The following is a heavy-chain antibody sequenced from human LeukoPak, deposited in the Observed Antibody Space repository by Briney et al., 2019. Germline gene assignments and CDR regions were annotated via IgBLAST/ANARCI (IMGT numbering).Heavy chain of an antibody. CDR1: GFTFRRNA. Sequence: PGGSLRLSCAASGFTFRRNAMHWVRQAPGKGLEWVAGIWYDGSKNDYADSVKGRFTISRDNSKNTVSLQMNSLRAEDTAVYYCTYLRTPYYNDKWVDPWGQGALVTVSS. CDR2: IWYDGSKN. D-gene: IGHD3/OR15-3a*01. J-gene: IGHJ5*02. CDR3: TYLRTPYYNDKWVDP. V-gene: IGHV3-33*01.